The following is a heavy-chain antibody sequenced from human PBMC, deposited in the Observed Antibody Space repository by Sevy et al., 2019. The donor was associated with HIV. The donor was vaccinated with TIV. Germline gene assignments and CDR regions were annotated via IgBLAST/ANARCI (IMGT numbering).Heavy chain of an antibody. Sequence: GGSLRLSCVASGFTFSSYEMNWVRQAPGKGLEWVSHISTSGSIIHYEDSVEGRFTISRDNAKNSLYLQMNSLRAEDTAVYYCAREDGSRQYFQYWGQGTLVTVSS. D-gene: IGHD6-13*01. V-gene: IGHV3-48*03. J-gene: IGHJ1*01. CDR1: GFTFSSYE. CDR3: AREDGSRQYFQY. CDR2: ISTSGSII.